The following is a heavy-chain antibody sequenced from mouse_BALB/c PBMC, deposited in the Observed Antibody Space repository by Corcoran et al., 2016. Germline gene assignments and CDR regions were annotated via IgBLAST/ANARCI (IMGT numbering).Heavy chain of an antibody. J-gene: IGHJ2*01. CDR3: AKTARATYYFDY. CDR2: IFPGSGNT. D-gene: IGHD3-2*01. V-gene: IGHV1-66*01. Sequence: QVQLQQSGPELVKPGASVKISCKASGYSFTSYYIHWVKQRPGQGLEWIGWIFPGSGNTKYNEKFKGKATLTADTSSSTTYMQLSSLTSADSAVYFCAKTARATYYFDYWGQGTTLTFSS. CDR1: GYSFTSYY.